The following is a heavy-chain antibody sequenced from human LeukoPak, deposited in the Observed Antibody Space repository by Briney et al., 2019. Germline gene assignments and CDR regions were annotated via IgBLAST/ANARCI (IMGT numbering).Heavy chain of an antibody. D-gene: IGHD2-21*01. CDR2: IYYSGST. J-gene: IGHJ6*03. CDR3: ARPSGAYCGGDCTNYYYYYMDV. V-gene: IGHV4-39*01. Sequence: PSETLSLTCTVSGGSISSGSYYWGWIRQPPGKGLEWIGSIYYSGSTYYDPSLKSRVTISVDTSKNQFSLKLSSVTAADTAVYYCARPSGAYCGGDCTNYYYYYMDVWGKGTTVTVSS. CDR1: GGSISSGSYY.